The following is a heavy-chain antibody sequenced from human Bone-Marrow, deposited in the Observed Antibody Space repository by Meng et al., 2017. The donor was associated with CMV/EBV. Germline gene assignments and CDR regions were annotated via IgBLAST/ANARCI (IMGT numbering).Heavy chain of an antibody. CDR2: IWYDGSNK. Sequence: GESLKISCAASGFTFSSYGMHWVRQAPGKGLEWVAVIWYDGSNKYYADSVKGRFTISRDNSKNTLYLQMNSLRAEDMAVYYCAKDGALYYYDSSGYYGSGVSFDYWGQGTLVTVSS. CDR1: GFTFSSYG. V-gene: IGHV3-30*02. D-gene: IGHD3-22*01. CDR3: AKDGALYYYDSSGYYGSGVSFDY. J-gene: IGHJ4*02.